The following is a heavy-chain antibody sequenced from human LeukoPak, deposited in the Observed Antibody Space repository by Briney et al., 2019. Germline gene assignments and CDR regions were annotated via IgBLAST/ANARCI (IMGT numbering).Heavy chain of an antibody. J-gene: IGHJ4*02. CDR2: IASKTDGGTT. V-gene: IGHV3-15*04. Sequence: AGGSLRLSCAASGLTFTNAWMNWVRQAPGKGLEWVGRIASKTDGGTTDYAAPVKGRFTIPRDDSKNTLFLQMNSLKTEDTAVYYCTTGIRGDCGQGTLVTVSS. CDR3: TTGIRGD. CDR1: GLTFTNAW.